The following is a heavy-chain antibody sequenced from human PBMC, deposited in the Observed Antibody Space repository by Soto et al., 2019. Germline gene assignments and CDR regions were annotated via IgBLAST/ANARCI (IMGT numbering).Heavy chain of an antibody. Sequence: SETLSLTCTVSGGSISSSSYYWGWIRQPPGKGLEWIGSIYYSGSTYYNPSLKSRVTISVDTSKNQFSLKLSSVTAADTAVYFCASRYDFWSGYYRDYYYGMDVWGQGTTVTVSS. CDR2: IYYSGST. CDR3: ASRYDFWSGYYRDYYYGMDV. V-gene: IGHV4-39*01. CDR1: GGSISSSSYY. D-gene: IGHD3-3*01. J-gene: IGHJ6*02.